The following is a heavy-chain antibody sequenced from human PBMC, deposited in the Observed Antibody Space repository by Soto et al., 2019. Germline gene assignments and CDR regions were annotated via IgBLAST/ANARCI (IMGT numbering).Heavy chain of an antibody. CDR3: ARPYGSGSYDAFDI. D-gene: IGHD3-10*01. Sequence: ASVKVSCKASGYTFTGYYMHWVRQAPGQGLEWMGWINPNSGGTNYAQKFQGWVTMTRDTFISTAYMELSRLRSDDTAVYYCARPYGSGSYDAFDIWGQGTMVTVSS. CDR1: GYTFTGYY. CDR2: INPNSGGT. J-gene: IGHJ3*02. V-gene: IGHV1-2*04.